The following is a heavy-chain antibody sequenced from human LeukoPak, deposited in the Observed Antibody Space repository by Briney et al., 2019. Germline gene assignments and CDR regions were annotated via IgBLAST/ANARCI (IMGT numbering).Heavy chain of an antibody. CDR3: ARLPGGYVRYFDY. CDR1: GYTFTSYA. CDR2: INAGNSNT. J-gene: IGHJ4*02. D-gene: IGHD5-12*01. Sequence: ASVKVSCKASGYTFTSYAIHWVRQAPGQRLEWMGWINAGNSNTKYSQKLQGRVTMTTDTSTSTAYMELRSLRSDDTAVYYCARLPGGYVRYFDYWGQGTLVTVSS. V-gene: IGHV1-3*01.